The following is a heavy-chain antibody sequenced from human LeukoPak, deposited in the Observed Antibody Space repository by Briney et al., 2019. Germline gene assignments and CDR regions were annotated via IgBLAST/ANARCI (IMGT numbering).Heavy chain of an antibody. J-gene: IGHJ5*02. CDR2: ISGSGGST. D-gene: IGHD5-18*01. V-gene: IGHV3-23*01. Sequence: PGGSLRLSCAASGFTFSRYAMSWVRQAPGKGLEWVSGISGSGGSTYYADSVMGRFTISGDNSKNTLYLQMNSLRAEDTAVYYCAKDGMVTPSGWFDPWGQGTLVTVSS. CDR3: AKDGMVTPSGWFDP. CDR1: GFTFSRYA.